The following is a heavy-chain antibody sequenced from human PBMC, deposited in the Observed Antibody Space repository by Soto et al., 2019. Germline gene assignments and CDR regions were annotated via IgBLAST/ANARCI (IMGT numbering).Heavy chain of an antibody. J-gene: IGHJ2*01. V-gene: IGHV3-21*01. D-gene: IGHD2-2*01. CDR1: GFTFSTYS. CDR2: ISSSSSYI. Sequence: EVQLVESEGGMVKPGGSLRLSCAASGFTFSTYSMNWVRQAPGKGLEWVSYISSSSSYIYQADSVKGRFTISRDNAKNSLYLQMNSLRAEDTAVYYCARAPGGYWYFDLWGRGTLVTVSS. CDR3: ARAPGGYWYFDL.